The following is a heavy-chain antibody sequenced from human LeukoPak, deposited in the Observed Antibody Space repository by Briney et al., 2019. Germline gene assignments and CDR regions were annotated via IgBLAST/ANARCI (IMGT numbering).Heavy chain of an antibody. J-gene: IGHJ4*02. Sequence: GGSLRLSCAASGFTFSSYAMSWVRQAPGKGLEWVSAISGSGGSTYYADSVKGRFTISRDNSKNTLYLQMNSLRAEDTAVYYCARSGSLVKAQYYFDYWGQGTLVTVSS. CDR3: ARSGSLVKAQYYFDY. D-gene: IGHD3-10*01. CDR2: ISGSGGST. CDR1: GFTFSSYA. V-gene: IGHV3-23*01.